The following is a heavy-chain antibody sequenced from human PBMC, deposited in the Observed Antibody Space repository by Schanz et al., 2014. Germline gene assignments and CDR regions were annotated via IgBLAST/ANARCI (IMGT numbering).Heavy chain of an antibody. CDR2: MYINSGST. J-gene: IGHJ3*01. V-gene: IGHV3-53*01. CDR3: ARDGGRDGYNLAFDV. D-gene: IGHD5-12*01. CDR1: GFTVNTNY. Sequence: EVQLVESGGGLIQPGGSLRLSCAVSGFTVNTNYMSWVRQAPGKGLEWISSMYINSGSTQYADSVKGRFIISRDSSKNTLLLKMNSLRAEDTAVYFCARDGGRDGYNLAFDVWGQGTLVTVSS.